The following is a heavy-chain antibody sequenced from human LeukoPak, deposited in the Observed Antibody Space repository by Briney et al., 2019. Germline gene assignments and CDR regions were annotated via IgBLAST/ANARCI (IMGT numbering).Heavy chain of an antibody. J-gene: IGHJ3*01. D-gene: IGHD3-10*01. CDR2: ISGDGDST. CDR1: GFTFSSYE. Sequence: GGSLRLSCAASGFTFSSYEMNWVRQAPGKGLEWVAGISGDGDSTNYAESVKGQFTISRDNSQNTLFLQMNSLRVEDTAIYYCAKDSYVSGRPLHTFDVWGQGTMVTVSS. CDR3: AKDSYVSGRPLHTFDV. V-gene: IGHV3-23*01.